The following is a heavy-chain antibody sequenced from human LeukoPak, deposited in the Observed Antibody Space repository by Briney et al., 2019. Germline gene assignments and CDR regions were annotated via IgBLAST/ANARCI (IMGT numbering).Heavy chain of an antibody. CDR1: GGSISSGDYY. CDR2: IYYSGST. J-gene: IGHJ4*02. Sequence: PSQTLSLTCIVSGGSISSGDYYWSWIRQPPGKGLEWIGYIYYSGSTHYNPSLKSRVTISVDTSKNQFSLKLSSVTAADTAVYYCARDRIAAGGFDYWGQGTLVTVSS. CDR3: ARDRIAAGGFDY. V-gene: IGHV4-30-4*01. D-gene: IGHD6-13*01.